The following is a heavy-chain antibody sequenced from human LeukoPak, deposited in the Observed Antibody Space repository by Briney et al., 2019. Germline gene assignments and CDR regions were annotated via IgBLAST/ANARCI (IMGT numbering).Heavy chain of an antibody. J-gene: IGHJ5*02. CDR3: ARLGGETTRFDL. CDR2: IKQEGNVK. V-gene: IGHV3-7*01. D-gene: IGHD3-16*01. CDR1: GFTFRNYW. Sequence: GGSLRLSCAASGFTFRNYWMSWVRQAPGRGLDWVATIKQEGNVKYYVDSVKGRFTISRDNADNPLYLQMNSLRVEDTAVYYCARLGGETTRFDLWGQGALVTVSS.